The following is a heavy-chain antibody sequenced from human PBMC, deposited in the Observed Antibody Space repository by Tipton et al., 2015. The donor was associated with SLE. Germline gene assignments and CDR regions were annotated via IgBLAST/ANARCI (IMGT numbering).Heavy chain of an antibody. J-gene: IGHJ3*02. CDR2: IYTSGST. D-gene: IGHD3-22*01. CDR3: ARANDSSAPGTFDI. CDR1: GGSISNYY. Sequence: TLSLTCTVSGGSISNYYWSWIRQPPGKGLEWIGYIYTSGSTSYNPSLKSRVTISVDTSKSQFSLKLSFVTAADTAVYYCARANDSSAPGTFDIWGQGTMVTVSS. V-gene: IGHV4-4*08.